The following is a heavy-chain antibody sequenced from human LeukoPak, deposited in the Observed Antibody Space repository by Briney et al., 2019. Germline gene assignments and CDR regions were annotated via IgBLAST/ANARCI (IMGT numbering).Heavy chain of an antibody. D-gene: IGHD6-13*01. CDR3: ARSSSTWDGTKYFHH. J-gene: IGHJ1*01. Sequence: ASVKVSCKASSYTFTRYGISWVRQAPGQGLEWMGWISGSNGNTNYAQKFQGRVSMTADTSTSTAYMELRSLRSDDTAVYYCARSSSTWDGTKYFHHWGQGTLVTVSS. CDR1: SYTFTRYG. CDR2: ISGSNGNT. V-gene: IGHV1-18*01.